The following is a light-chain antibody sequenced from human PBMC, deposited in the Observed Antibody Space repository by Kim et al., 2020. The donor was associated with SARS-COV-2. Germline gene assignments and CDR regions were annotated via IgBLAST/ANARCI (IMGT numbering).Light chain of an antibody. J-gene: IGLJ3*02. Sequence: VGQGQTTRNTCGGNNIGSKNVHWYQQKPGQAPVLVIYRDSNRPSGIPERFSGSNSGNTATLTISRAQAGDEADYYCQVWDSRALWVFGGGTQLTVL. V-gene: IGLV3-9*01. CDR2: RDS. CDR3: QVWDSRALWV. CDR1: NIGSKN.